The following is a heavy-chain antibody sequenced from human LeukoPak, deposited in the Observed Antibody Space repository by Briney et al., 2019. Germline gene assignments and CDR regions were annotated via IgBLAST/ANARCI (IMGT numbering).Heavy chain of an antibody. Sequence: GGSLRLSCAASGFTFSSYSMNWVHQAPGKGLEWVSYISSSSSTIYYADSVKGRFTISRDNAKNSLYLQMNSLRAEDTAVYYCAREKQVALYYYYGMDVWGQGTTVTVSS. CDR2: ISSSSSTI. D-gene: IGHD2-15*01. CDR1: GFTFSSYS. J-gene: IGHJ6*02. V-gene: IGHV3-48*01. CDR3: AREKQVALYYYYGMDV.